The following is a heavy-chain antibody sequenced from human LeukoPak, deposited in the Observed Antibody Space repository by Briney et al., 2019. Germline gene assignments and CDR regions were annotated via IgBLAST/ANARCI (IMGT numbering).Heavy chain of an antibody. CDR2: IRSKAYGGTT. Sequence: GGSLRLSCAASGFTFSSYTMSWVRQAPGKGLEWVGFIRSKAYGGTTEYAASVKGRFTISRDDSKSIAYLQMNSLKTEDTAVYYCTRGNRGYSYGYDFDYWGQGTLVTVSS. CDR1: GFTFSSYT. J-gene: IGHJ4*02. V-gene: IGHV3-49*04. D-gene: IGHD5-18*01. CDR3: TRGNRGYSYGYDFDY.